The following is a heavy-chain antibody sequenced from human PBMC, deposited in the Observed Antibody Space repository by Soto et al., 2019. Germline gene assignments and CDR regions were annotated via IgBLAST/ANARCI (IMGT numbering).Heavy chain of an antibody. D-gene: IGHD4-17*01. V-gene: IGHV1-69*14. Sequence: QVHLVQSGAEVKKPGSSVKVSCKASGGTFSTSSINWLRQAPGQRPEWMGKILPVFGTADYAQKFRDRVTITAAKSTNTVSMELVRLWWGYAAVYYCSRGHEYGGKSQAFDNWGQGTLVTVSS. CDR3: SRGHEYGGKSQAFDN. CDR1: GGTFSTSS. CDR2: ILPVFGTA. J-gene: IGHJ3*02.